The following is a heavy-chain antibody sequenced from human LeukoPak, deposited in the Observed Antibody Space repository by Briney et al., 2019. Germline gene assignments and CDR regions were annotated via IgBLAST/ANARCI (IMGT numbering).Heavy chain of an antibody. J-gene: IGHJ6*03. CDR2: IYYTGHN. V-gene: IGHV4-39*01. CDR3: ARHLTTYRYYYYFMDV. D-gene: IGHD4-17*01. Sequence: SETLSLTCTVSGGSLSSSSYYWGWVRQPPGKGLEWLGRIYYTGHNYYTPSLKSRVTMSVDTSKNQFSLSLNSVTAADTAIYYCARHLTTYRYYYYFMDVWGKGTTVTVSS. CDR1: GGSLSSSSYY.